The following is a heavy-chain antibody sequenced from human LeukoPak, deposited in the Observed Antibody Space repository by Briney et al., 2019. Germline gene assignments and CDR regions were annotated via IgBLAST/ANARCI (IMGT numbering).Heavy chain of an antibody. CDR3: ARDFIHRSGEANY. Sequence: EGSLRLSCVASGFTFSDYYMSWIRQAPGKGLEWISYISSSSSSTNYADSVKGRFTISRDNPKNSLYLLMNSLRAEDTAMYYCARDFIHRSGEANYWGQGTLVTVSS. D-gene: IGHD3-22*01. J-gene: IGHJ4*02. CDR2: ISSSSSST. CDR1: GFTFSDYY. V-gene: IGHV3-11*05.